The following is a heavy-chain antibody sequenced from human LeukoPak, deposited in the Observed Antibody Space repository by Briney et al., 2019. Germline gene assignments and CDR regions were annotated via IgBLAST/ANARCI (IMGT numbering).Heavy chain of an antibody. CDR1: GFTFSSYA. CDR3: ARGSDGDSRDAFDI. J-gene: IGHJ3*02. D-gene: IGHD4-17*01. V-gene: IGHV3-30-3*01. Sequence: GRSLRLSCAASGFTFSSYAMHWVRQAPGKGLEWVAVISYDGSNKYYADPVKGRFTISRDNSKNTLYLQMNSLRAEDTAVYYCARGSDGDSRDAFDIWGQGTMVTVSS. CDR2: ISYDGSNK.